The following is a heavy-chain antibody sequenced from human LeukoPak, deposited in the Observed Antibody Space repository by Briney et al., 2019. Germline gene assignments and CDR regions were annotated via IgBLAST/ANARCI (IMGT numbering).Heavy chain of an antibody. J-gene: IGHJ4*02. V-gene: IGHV3-23*01. CDR1: GFTFRSHA. CDR2: IYENGGTT. Sequence: GGSLRLSCVGSGFTFRSHAMSWVRQAPEKGLEFVSGIYENGGTTYYADSVKGRFSISRDNSKNTLYLQMDSLRGEDTAVYYCARDSSGQGDYWGQGTLVTVSS. CDR3: ARDSSGQGDY. D-gene: IGHD3-22*01.